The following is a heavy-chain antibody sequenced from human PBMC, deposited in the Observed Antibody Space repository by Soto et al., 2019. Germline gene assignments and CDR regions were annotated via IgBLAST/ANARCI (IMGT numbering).Heavy chain of an antibody. CDR2: IYYSGST. CDR1: GGSVSSGSYY. Sequence: PSETLSLTCTVSGGSVSSGSYYWSWIRQPPGKGLEWIGYIYYSGSTNYNPSLKSRVTISVDTSKNQFSLKQSSVTAADTAVYYCARERDYDSSIDPWGQGTLVTVSS. J-gene: IGHJ5*02. CDR3: ARERDYDSSIDP. D-gene: IGHD3-22*01. V-gene: IGHV4-61*01.